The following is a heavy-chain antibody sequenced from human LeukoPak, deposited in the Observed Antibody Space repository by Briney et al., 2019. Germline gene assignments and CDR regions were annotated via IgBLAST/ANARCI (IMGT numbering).Heavy chain of an antibody. Sequence: GASVKVSCKASGYTFTSYYMHWVRQAPGQGLEWMGIINPSGGSTSYAQKFQGRVTMTRDTSTSTVYMELSSLRSEDTAVYYCARDHNYYDSSRVDYFDYWGQGTLVTVSS. CDR2: INPSGGST. J-gene: IGHJ4*02. D-gene: IGHD3-22*01. CDR1: GYTFTSYY. V-gene: IGHV1-46*01. CDR3: ARDHNYYDSSRVDYFDY.